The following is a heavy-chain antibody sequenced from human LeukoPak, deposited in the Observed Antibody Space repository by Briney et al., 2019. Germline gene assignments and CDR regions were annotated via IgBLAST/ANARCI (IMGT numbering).Heavy chain of an antibody. Sequence: ASVKVSCKASGYTFTGYYMHWVRQAPGQWLEWMGWINPNSGGTNYAQKFQGRVTMTRETSISTAYMELSRLRSDDTAVYYCASVRGYCSGGSCYPDAFDIWGQGTMVTVSS. CDR2: INPNSGGT. V-gene: IGHV1-2*02. J-gene: IGHJ3*02. D-gene: IGHD2-15*01. CDR1: GYTFTGYY. CDR3: ASVRGYCSGGSCYPDAFDI.